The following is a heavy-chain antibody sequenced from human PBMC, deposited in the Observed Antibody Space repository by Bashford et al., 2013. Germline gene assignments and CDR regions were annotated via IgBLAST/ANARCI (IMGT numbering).Heavy chain of an antibody. J-gene: IGHJ4*03. Sequence: SETLSLTCTVSGGSITDAVYYWTSGSATFPREGAWSGLGSIRSMGATYYNPSLQSRVTVSVDTSKTHFSLTLSSVTAADTAVYHCARGTDAYKVGSLWGQGTLVTVSS. V-gene: IGHV4-31*03. CDR3: ARGTDAYKVGSL. D-gene: IGHD5-24*01. CDR1: GGSITDAVYY. CDR2: IRSMGAT.